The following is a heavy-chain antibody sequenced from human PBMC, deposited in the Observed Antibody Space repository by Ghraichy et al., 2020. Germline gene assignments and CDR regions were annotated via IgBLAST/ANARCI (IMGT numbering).Heavy chain of an antibody. Sequence: GGSLRLSCEGTGFNFSPVSWVRQGPVTGLEWVARIGVGGAGTYYTGSVKGRFTISRDESQTTVSLHMSNLRVEDTAIYYCAKEFAYSSTWLDNWGQGTLVTVSS. CDR3: AKEFAYSSTWLDN. V-gene: IGHV3-23*01. CDR2: IGVGGAGT. J-gene: IGHJ4*02. CDR1: GFNFSP. D-gene: IGHD6-13*01.